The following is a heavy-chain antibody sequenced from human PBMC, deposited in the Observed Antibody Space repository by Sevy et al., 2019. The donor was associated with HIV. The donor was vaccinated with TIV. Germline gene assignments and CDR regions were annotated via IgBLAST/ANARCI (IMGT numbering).Heavy chain of an antibody. Sequence: GGSLRLSCAASGFTFDDYAMHWVRQAPGKGLEWVSGISWNSGSIGYADSVKGRFTISRDNAKNSLYLQMNSLRAEDTALYYCAKTASTYYYYGMDVWGQWTTVTVSS. CDR2: ISWNSGSI. CDR1: GFTFDDYA. CDR3: AKTASTYYYYGMDV. V-gene: IGHV3-9*01. J-gene: IGHJ6*02. D-gene: IGHD5-18*01.